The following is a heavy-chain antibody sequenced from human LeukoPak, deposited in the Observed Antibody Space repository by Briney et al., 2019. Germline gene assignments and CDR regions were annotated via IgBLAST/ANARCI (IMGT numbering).Heavy chain of an antibody. CDR3: ARVKMSATMIVAESAFDI. D-gene: IGHD3-22*01. CDR1: GYTFTGYY. Sequence: ASVRVSCKASGYTFTGYYMHWVRQAPGQGLEWMGWINPNSGGTNYAQKFQGWVTMTRDTSISTAYMELSRLRSDDTAVYYCARVKMSATMIVAESAFDIWGQGTMVTVSS. V-gene: IGHV1-2*04. J-gene: IGHJ3*02. CDR2: INPNSGGT.